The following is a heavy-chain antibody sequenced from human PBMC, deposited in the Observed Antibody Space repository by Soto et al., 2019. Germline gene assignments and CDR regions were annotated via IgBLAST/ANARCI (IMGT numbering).Heavy chain of an antibody. CDR1: GYTFATYD. V-gene: IGHV1-8*01. D-gene: IGHD3-16*01. Sequence: QVQLVQSGAEVKTPGASVKVSCKASGYTFATYDINWVRQAPGQGLEWMGWMNPNSGNTGYAQKFQGRLTMTGDTALSLAHMELSSLRNEDTAVYYCARSYGSIFNWLDSWGQGTLVTVSA. J-gene: IGHJ5*01. CDR3: ARSYGSIFNWLDS. CDR2: MNPNSGNT.